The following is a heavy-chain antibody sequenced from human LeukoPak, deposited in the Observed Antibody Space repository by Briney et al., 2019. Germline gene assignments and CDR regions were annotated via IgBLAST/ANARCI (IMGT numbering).Heavy chain of an antibody. V-gene: IGHV1-2*02. Sequence: ASVKVSCKASGYTFTGYYMHWVRQAPGQGLEWMGWINPNSGGTNYAQKFQGRVTMTRDTSISTAYMELGRLRSDDTAVYYCARYPSVGATSPFDYWGQGTLVTVSS. CDR1: GYTFTGYY. CDR2: INPNSGGT. CDR3: ARYPSVGATSPFDY. J-gene: IGHJ4*02. D-gene: IGHD1-26*01.